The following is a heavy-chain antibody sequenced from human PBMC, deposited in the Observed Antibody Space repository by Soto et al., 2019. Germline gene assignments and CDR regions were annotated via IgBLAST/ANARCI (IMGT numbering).Heavy chain of an antibody. D-gene: IGHD4-17*01. CDR2: ISGSGGST. CDR1: GFTFSSYA. CDR3: AKVRVTVTTLGDGIGY. V-gene: IGHV3-23*01. J-gene: IGHJ4*02. Sequence: EVQLLESGGGLVQPGGSLRLSCAASGFTFSSYAMSWVRQAPGQGLEWVSAISGSGGSTYYADSVKGRFTISRDNSKNTLNLQMNSLRAEDTAVYYCAKVRVTVTTLGDGIGYWGQGTLVTVSS.